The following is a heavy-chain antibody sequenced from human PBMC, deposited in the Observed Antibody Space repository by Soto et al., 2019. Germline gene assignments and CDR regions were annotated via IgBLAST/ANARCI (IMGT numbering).Heavy chain of an antibody. CDR2: ISYDGSNK. Sequence: GGSLRLSCAASGFTFSSYGMHWVRQAPGKGLEWVAVISYDGSNKYYADSVKGRFTISRDNSKNTLYLQMNSLRAEDTAVYYCAKDYAKAYGDYEDYYYYYGMDVWGQGTTVTVSS. J-gene: IGHJ6*02. D-gene: IGHD4-17*01. CDR3: AKDYAKAYGDYEDYYYYYGMDV. CDR1: GFTFSSYG. V-gene: IGHV3-30*18.